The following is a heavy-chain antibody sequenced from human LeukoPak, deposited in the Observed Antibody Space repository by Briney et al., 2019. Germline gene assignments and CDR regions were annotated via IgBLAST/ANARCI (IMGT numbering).Heavy chain of an antibody. CDR2: IYYSGST. V-gene: IGHV4-30-4*01. CDR3: ASYYDSSGYYYVPAEYFQH. D-gene: IGHD3-22*01. J-gene: IGHJ1*01. CDR1: GGSISSGDYY. Sequence: SETLSLTCTVSGGSISSGDYYWSWIRQPPGKGLEWIGYIYYSGSTYYNPSLKSRVTISVDTSKNQSSLKLSSVTAADTAVYYCASYYDSSGYYYVPAEYFQHWGQGTLVTVSS.